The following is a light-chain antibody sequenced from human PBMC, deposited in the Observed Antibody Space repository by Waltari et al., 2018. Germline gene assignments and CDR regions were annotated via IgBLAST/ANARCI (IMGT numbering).Light chain of an antibody. CDR2: GAS. CDR3: QHYVRLPAT. J-gene: IGKJ1*01. CDR1: QSVSRA. V-gene: IGKV3-20*01. Sequence: EIVLTQSPGSPSSSPGGRVTLSCRASQSVSRALAWYQQKPGQAPRLLIFGASNRATGIPDRFSGSGSETDFSLTISRLEPEDFAVYYCQHYVRLPATFGRGTKVEIK.